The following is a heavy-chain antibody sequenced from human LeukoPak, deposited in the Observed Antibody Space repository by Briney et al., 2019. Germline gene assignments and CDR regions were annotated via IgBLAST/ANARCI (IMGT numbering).Heavy chain of an antibody. D-gene: IGHD3-3*01. CDR3: ARGAQDYDFWSDRSYYYYGMDV. Sequence: ASVKVSCKVSGYTLTELSMHWVRQAPGQGLEWMGIINPSGGSTTYAQKFQGRVTMTRDTSTSTVYMELSSLRSEDTAVYYCARGAQDYDFWSDRSYYYYGMDVWGQGTTVTVSS. CDR2: INPSGGST. J-gene: IGHJ6*02. V-gene: IGHV1-46*01. CDR1: GYTLTELS.